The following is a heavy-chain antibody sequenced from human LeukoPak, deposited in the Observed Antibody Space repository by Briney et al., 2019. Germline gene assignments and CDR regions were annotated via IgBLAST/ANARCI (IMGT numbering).Heavy chain of an antibody. D-gene: IGHD6-19*01. J-gene: IGHJ6*03. CDR1: GGTFSSYA. Sequence: GASVKVSCKASGGTFSSYAISWVRQAPGQGLEWMGRIIPIFGTANYAQKCQGRVTITTDESTSPAYMELSSLRSEDTAVYYCGRGVAGDYYYYYMDVWGKGTTVTVSS. CDR3: GRGVAGDYYYYYMDV. CDR2: IIPIFGTA. V-gene: IGHV1-69*05.